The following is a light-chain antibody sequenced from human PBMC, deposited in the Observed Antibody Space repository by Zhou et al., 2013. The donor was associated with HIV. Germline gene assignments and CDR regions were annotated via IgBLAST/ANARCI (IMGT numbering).Light chain of an antibody. J-gene: IGKJ1*01. CDR1: QSVDTY. CDR3: QQRANWPRT. V-gene: IGKV3-11*01. Sequence: EIVLTQSPGTVSLSPGERATLSCRASQSVDTYLAWYQQRPGQPPRLLIYGTSTRATGIPARFSGSGSGTDFTLTISSLETEDFAVYSCQQRANWPRTFGQGTKVEFK. CDR2: GTS.